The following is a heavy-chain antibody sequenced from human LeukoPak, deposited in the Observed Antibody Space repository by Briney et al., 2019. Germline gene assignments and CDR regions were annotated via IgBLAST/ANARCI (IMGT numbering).Heavy chain of an antibody. CDR1: GFTFSSYA. V-gene: IGHV3-30-3*01. Sequence: GGSLRLSCAASGFTFSSYAMHWVRQAPGKGLEWVAVISYDGSNKYYADSVKGRFTISRDNSKNTLYLQMNSLRAEDTAVYYCAKGQYVEMANRHYFDYWGQGTLVTVSS. CDR2: ISYDGSNK. D-gene: IGHD5-24*01. CDR3: AKGQYVEMANRHYFDY. J-gene: IGHJ4*02.